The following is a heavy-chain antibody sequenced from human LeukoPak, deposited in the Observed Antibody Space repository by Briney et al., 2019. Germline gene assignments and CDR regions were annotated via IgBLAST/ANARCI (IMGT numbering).Heavy chain of an antibody. D-gene: IGHD3-22*01. J-gene: IGHJ4*02. CDR3: ASVVNYYDSSGYYPPAFDY. V-gene: IGHV1-69*13. CDR2: IIPIFGTA. Sequence: GASVKVSCKASGYTFTSYAISWVRQAPGQGLEWMGGIIPIFGTANYAQKFQGRVTITADESTSTAYMELSSLRSEDTAVYYCASVVNYYDSSGYYPPAFDYWGQGTLVTVSS. CDR1: GYTFTSYA.